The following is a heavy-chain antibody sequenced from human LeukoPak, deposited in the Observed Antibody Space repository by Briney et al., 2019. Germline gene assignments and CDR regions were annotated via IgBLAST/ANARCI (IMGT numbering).Heavy chain of an antibody. CDR3: ARDLQYSSSPDYFNY. CDR2: ISSSSSYI. V-gene: IGHV3-21*01. Sequence: GRSLRLSCAASGFTFSSYGMHWVRQAPGKGLEWVSSISSSSSYIYYADSVKGRFTISRDNAKNSLYLQMNSLRAEDTAVYYCARDLQYSSSPDYFNYWGQGTLVTVSS. D-gene: IGHD6-6*01. CDR1: GFTFSSYG. J-gene: IGHJ4*02.